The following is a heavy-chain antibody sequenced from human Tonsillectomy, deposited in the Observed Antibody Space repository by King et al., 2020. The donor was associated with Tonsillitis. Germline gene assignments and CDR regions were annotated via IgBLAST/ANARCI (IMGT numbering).Heavy chain of an antibody. J-gene: IGHJ3*02. V-gene: IGHV1-2*02. CDR1: GYTFTGYY. D-gene: IGHD6-19*01. CDR2: INPDRGDT. CDR3: ARARISVAGTDAFDI. Sequence: VQLVQSGAEVKKPGASVKVSCKASGYTFTGYYMHWVRQAPGQGLEWMGWINPDRGDTYYAQKFQGRVTMTRDTSITTAYMELSRLRSDDTAVYNCARARISVAGTDAFDIWGQGTMVTVSS.